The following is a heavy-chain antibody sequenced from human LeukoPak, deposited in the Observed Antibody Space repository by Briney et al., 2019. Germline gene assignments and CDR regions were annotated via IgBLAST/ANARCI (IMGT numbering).Heavy chain of an antibody. CDR1: GGSMIRTDYY. J-gene: IGHJ4*02. Sequence: SETLSPTCTVPGGSMIRTDYYWGWIRQPPGKGLEWIGSIYHSGSTYYNPSLESRVSVSVDTSKSQFSLRLSSVTAADTAVYYCATSYGSNFYWGQGTLVTVSS. CDR2: IYHSGST. CDR3: ATSYGSNFY. V-gene: IGHV4-39*01. D-gene: IGHD6-19*01.